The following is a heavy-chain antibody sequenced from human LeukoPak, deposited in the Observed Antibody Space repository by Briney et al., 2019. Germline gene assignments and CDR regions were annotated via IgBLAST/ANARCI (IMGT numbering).Heavy chain of an antibody. CDR1: GFTFSGYW. CDR2: IDNDGHGI. CDR3: ATGGGWVPSFGVVTHIDV. Sequence: PGGSLRLSCAASGFTFSGYWMHWVRQGPEKGLELVSRIDNDGHGILYADSVKGRFTTSRDNAKNMLYLQMNSLRFEDTAVYYCATGGGWVPSFGVVTHIDVWGKGTTVTVSS. D-gene: IGHD3-3*01. J-gene: IGHJ6*03. V-gene: IGHV3-74*03.